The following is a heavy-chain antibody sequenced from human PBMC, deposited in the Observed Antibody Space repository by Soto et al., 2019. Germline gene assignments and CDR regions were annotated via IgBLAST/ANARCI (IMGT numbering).Heavy chain of an antibody. Sequence: PGGSLRLSCAASGFTFSSYGMHWVRQAPGKGLEWVAVISYDGSNKYYADSVKGRFTISRDNSKNTLYLQMNSLRAEDTAVYYCVTKSPDGSGSYYSPYFDYWGQGTLVTVSS. D-gene: IGHD3-10*01. V-gene: IGHV3-30*03. CDR3: VTKSPDGSGSYYSPYFDY. CDR1: GFTFSSYG. CDR2: ISYDGSNK. J-gene: IGHJ4*02.